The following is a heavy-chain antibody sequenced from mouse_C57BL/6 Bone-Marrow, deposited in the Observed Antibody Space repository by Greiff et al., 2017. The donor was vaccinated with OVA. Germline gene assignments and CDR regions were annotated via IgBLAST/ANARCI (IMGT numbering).Heavy chain of an antibody. Sequence: VQLQQPGAELVRPGSSVKLSCKASGYTFPSYWMHWVKQRPIQGLEWIGNIDPSDSETHYNQKFKDKATLTVDKSSSTAYMQLSSLTSEDSAVYYCARPPITTVVPYWYFDVWGTGTTVTVSS. D-gene: IGHD1-1*01. CDR2: IDPSDSET. CDR3: ARPPITTVVPYWYFDV. V-gene: IGHV1-52*01. J-gene: IGHJ1*03. CDR1: GYTFPSYW.